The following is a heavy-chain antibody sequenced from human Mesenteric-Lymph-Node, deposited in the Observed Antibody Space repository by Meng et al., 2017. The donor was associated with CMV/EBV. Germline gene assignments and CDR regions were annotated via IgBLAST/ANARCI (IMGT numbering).Heavy chain of an antibody. V-gene: IGHV3-74*01. CDR3: ARDPRPVDHYYGLDV. CDR2: INSDGSTT. D-gene: IGHD3/OR15-3a*01. Sequence: GGSLRLSCAASGFTFRSHWMHWVRQAPGKGLVWVSRINSDGSTTSYADSVKGRFTISRDNAKNTLYLQMNSLRAEDTAVYYCARDPRPVDHYYGLDVWGQGTTVTVSS. CDR1: GFTFRSHW. J-gene: IGHJ6*02.